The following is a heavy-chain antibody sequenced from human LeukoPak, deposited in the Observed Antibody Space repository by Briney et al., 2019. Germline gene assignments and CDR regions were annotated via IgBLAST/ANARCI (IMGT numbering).Heavy chain of an antibody. CDR3: ARDFSDY. J-gene: IGHJ4*02. D-gene: IGHD3-3*01. V-gene: IGHV3-23*01. Sequence: PGGSLRLSCAASGFTFTNYAMNWVRQAPGKGLEWVSAISGSGGGTYYADSVKGRFTISRDNSRNTLYLQMNSLRAEDTAVYYCARDFSDYWGQGTLVTVSS. CDR2: ISGSGGGT. CDR1: GFTFTNYA.